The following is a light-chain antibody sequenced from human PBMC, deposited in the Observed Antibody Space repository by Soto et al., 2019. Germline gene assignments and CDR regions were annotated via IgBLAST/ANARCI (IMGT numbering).Light chain of an antibody. J-gene: IGKJ5*01. CDR2: KAS. CDR1: QSVSNW. CDR3: QQYNAYSIT. V-gene: IGKV1-5*03. Sequence: DIQMTQSPSTLSASVGDRVTITCRASQSVSNWLAWYQQKPGKAPKLLIYKASTLETGVPSRFSGSGSGTQFTLTISSLQPGDFATYYCQQYNAYSITFGEGTRLDIK.